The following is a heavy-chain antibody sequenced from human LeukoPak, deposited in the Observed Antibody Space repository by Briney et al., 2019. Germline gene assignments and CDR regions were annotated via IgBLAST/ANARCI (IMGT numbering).Heavy chain of an antibody. Sequence: GGSLRLSCAAYGFTFSSYGMHWVRQAPGKGLELVAVISYDGSNKYYADSVKGRLAISRDNSKNTVYLQMNSLRAEDTAVYYCPIAGECSGMDVWGQGTTVTVSS. J-gene: IGHJ6*02. V-gene: IGHV3-30*03. CDR2: ISYDGSNK. CDR3: PIAGECSGMDV. CDR1: GFTFSSYG. D-gene: IGHD3-10*01.